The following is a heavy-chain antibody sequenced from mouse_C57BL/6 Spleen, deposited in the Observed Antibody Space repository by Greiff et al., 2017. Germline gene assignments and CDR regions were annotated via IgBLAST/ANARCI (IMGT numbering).Heavy chain of an antibody. CDR3: ARVGSYGSSYGFAY. V-gene: IGHV1-80*01. Sequence: VQLQQSGAELVKPGASVKISCKASGYAFSSYWMNWVKQRPGKGLEWIGQIYPGDGDTNYNGKFKGKATLTADKSSSTAYMQLSSLTSEDSAVYFCARVGSYGSSYGFAYWGQGTLVTVSA. J-gene: IGHJ3*01. CDR2: IYPGDGDT. D-gene: IGHD1-1*01. CDR1: GYAFSSYW.